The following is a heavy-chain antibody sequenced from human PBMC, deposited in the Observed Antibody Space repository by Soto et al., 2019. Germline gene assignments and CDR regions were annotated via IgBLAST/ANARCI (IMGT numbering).Heavy chain of an antibody. Sequence: SKTLSLTCTVSGGSISSGDYYWSWIRQPPGKGLEWIGYIYYSGSTYYNPSLKSRVTISVDTSKNQFSLKLSSVTAADTAVYYCARLNYYDSSGPDPWGQGTLVTVSS. J-gene: IGHJ5*02. CDR2: IYYSGST. CDR1: GGSISSGDYY. V-gene: IGHV4-30-4*01. CDR3: ARLNYYDSSGPDP. D-gene: IGHD3-22*01.